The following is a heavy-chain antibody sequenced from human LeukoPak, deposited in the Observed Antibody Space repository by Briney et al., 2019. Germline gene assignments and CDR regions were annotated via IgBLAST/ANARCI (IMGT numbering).Heavy chain of an antibody. CDR2: ITSSSSYI. CDR1: GFTFTSYN. V-gene: IGHV3-21*06. Sequence: KPGGSLRLSCAASGFTFTSYNMNWVRQAPGKGLEWVSSITSSSSYIYYADSVKGRFTISRDNAKNSLYLQMDSLRVEDTAEYYCAREHSSGYSTSIRYYFDYWGQGTLVTVSS. D-gene: IGHD3-22*01. J-gene: IGHJ4*02. CDR3: AREHSSGYSTSIRYYFDY.